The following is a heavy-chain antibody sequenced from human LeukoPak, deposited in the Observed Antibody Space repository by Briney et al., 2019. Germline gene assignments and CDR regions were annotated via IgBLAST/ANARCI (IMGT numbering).Heavy chain of an antibody. Sequence: GGSLRLSCAASGFTFSNFAMSWVRQAPGKGLECVSTISGSGGSTFYADSVKGRFPISRDNSKNTLFLQMNSLRAEDTAIYYCAKAGSSGSFSSGGDSWGQGSLVTVSS. CDR1: GFTFSNFA. J-gene: IGHJ4*02. CDR2: ISGSGGST. D-gene: IGHD6-19*01. V-gene: IGHV3-23*01. CDR3: AKAGSSGSFSSGGDS.